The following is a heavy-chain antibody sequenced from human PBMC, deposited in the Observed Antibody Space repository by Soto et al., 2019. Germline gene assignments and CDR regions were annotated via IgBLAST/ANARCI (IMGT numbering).Heavy chain of an antibody. CDR3: ARLAPIAAADGMDV. CDR2: IYHSGST. CDR1: GYSISSGYY. D-gene: IGHD6-13*01. Sequence: SETLSLTCAVSGYSISSGYYWGWIRQSPGKGLEWIGSIYHSGSTYYNPSLKSRVIISVDTSKNQFSLKPSSVTAADTAVYYCARLAPIAAADGMDVWGQGTTVTVSS. V-gene: IGHV4-38-2*01. J-gene: IGHJ6*02.